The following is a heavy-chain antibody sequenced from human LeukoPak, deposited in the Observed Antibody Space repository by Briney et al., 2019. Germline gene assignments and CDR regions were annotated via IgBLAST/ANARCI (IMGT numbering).Heavy chain of an antibody. CDR1: GFTFSNCG. Sequence: GRSLRLSCAASGFTFSNCGMHWVRQAPGKGLEWVAVIWYDGSYKYYADSVKGRFTISRDNSKNTLYLQMNSLRAEEMAVYYCAKDFYVGPVLARYFDYWGQGTLVTVSS. V-gene: IGHV3-33*06. CDR3: AKDFYVGPVLARYFDY. D-gene: IGHD2-8*02. J-gene: IGHJ4*02. CDR2: IWYDGSYK.